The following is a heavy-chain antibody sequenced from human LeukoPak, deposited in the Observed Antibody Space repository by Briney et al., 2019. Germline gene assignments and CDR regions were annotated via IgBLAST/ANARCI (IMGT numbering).Heavy chain of an antibody. CDR2: ISYDGGNK. J-gene: IGHJ6*03. D-gene: IGHD6-6*01. CDR3: AREPGWSSTSYYYYMDV. CDR1: GFTFSSYA. V-gene: IGHV3-30*04. Sequence: GGSLRLSCAASGFTFSSYAMHWVRQAPGKGLEWVAVISYDGGNKYYADSVKGRFTISRDSSKNTLYLQLNSLRAEDTAVYYCAREPGWSSTSYYYYMDVWGKGTTVTVSS.